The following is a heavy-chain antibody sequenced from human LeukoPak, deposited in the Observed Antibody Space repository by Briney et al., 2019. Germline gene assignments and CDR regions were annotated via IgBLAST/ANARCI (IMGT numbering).Heavy chain of an antibody. V-gene: IGHV5-51*01. CDR3: ATSVGGRNFDY. Sequence: GESLKISCKGSGYRFTSNCIGWVRQMPGKGLEWMGIIYPADSDTRYSPSFQGQVTFSADKSISTAYLQWSSLKASDTAMYYCATSVGGRNFDYWGQGTLVTVSS. D-gene: IGHD3-16*01. J-gene: IGHJ4*02. CDR2: IYPADSDT. CDR1: GYRFTSNC.